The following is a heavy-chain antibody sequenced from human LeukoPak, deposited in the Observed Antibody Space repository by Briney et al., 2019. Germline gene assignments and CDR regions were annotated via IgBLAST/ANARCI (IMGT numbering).Heavy chain of an antibody. CDR1: GGTFSSYA. D-gene: IGHD5-18*01. CDR3: ARGRDTAMVTGDY. CDR2: IIPIFGTA. V-gene: IGHV1-69*05. Sequence: SSVKVSCKASGGTFSSYAISWMRQAPGQGLEWMGRIIPIFGTANYAQKFQGRVTITTDESTSTAYMELSSLRSEDTAVYYCARGRDTAMVTGDYWGQGTLVTVSS. J-gene: IGHJ4*02.